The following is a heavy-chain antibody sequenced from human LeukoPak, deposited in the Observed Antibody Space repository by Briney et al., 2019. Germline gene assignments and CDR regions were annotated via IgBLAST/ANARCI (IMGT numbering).Heavy chain of an antibody. J-gene: IGHJ6*02. CDR1: GGSISSYY. CDR2: IYYSGST. CDR3: ARDVGSIAAAGTSGYYGMDV. V-gene: IGHV4-59*01. Sequence: SETLSLTCTVSGGSISSYYWSWIRQPPGKGLGWIGYIYYSGSTNYNPSLKSRVTISVDTSKNQFSLKLSSVTAADTAVYYCARDVGSIAAAGTSGYYGMDVWGQGTTVTVSS. D-gene: IGHD6-13*01.